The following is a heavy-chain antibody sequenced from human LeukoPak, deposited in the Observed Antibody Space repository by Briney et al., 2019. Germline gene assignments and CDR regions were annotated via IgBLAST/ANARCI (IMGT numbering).Heavy chain of an antibody. CDR1: GYTFTGYY. J-gene: IGHJ4*02. V-gene: IGHV1-2*02. D-gene: IGHD3-3*01. CDR3: ARDEITIFGVVIIGHFDY. Sequence: ASVKVSCKASGYTFTGYYMHWVRQAPGQGLEWMGWINPNSGGTNYAQKFQGRVTITADKSTSTAYMELSSLRSEDTAVYYCARDEITIFGVVIIGHFDYWGQGTLVTVSS. CDR2: INPNSGGT.